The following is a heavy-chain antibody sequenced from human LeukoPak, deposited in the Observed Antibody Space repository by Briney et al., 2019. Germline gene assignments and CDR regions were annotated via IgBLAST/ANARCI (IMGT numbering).Heavy chain of an antibody. CDR3: AKEEYGSGSYYKWRGDYFDY. Sequence: PGGSLRLSCAASGFTFSSYGMHWVRQAPGKGLEWVAVISYDGSNKYYADSVKGRFTISRDNSKNTLYLQMNSLRAEDTAVYYCAKEEYGSGSYYKWRGDYFDYWGQGTLVTVSS. V-gene: IGHV3-30*18. CDR1: GFTFSSYG. CDR2: ISYDGSNK. D-gene: IGHD3-10*01. J-gene: IGHJ4*02.